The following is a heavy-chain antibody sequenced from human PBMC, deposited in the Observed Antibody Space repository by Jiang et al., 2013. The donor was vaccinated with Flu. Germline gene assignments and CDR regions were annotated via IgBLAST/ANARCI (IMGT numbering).Heavy chain of an antibody. J-gene: IGHJ4*02. D-gene: IGHD6-19*01. CDR1: GYTFTYRY. CDR3: ATEAVAGTLIFDY. Sequence: SGAEVKKTGSSVKVSCKASGYTFTYRYLHWVRQAPGQALEWMGWITPFNGNTNYAQKFQDRVTITRDRSMSTAYMELSSLRSEDTAMYYCATEAVAGTLIFDYWGQGTLVTVSS. V-gene: IGHV1-45*02. CDR2: ITPFNGNT.